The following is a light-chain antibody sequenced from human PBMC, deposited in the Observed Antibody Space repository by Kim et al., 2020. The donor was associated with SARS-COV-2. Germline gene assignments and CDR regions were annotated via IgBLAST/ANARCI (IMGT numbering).Light chain of an antibody. CDR2: RTS. Sequence: PGGTVTLPWAPSTVVVASSHYPNWFQQKPGQAPKSLIYRTSNRHPWTPARFSGSILGGKAALTLSGVQPEDEADYYCLLCHDHSWVFGGGTQLTVL. CDR3: LLCHDHSWV. CDR1: TVVVASSHY. V-gene: IGLV7-43*01. J-gene: IGLJ3*02.